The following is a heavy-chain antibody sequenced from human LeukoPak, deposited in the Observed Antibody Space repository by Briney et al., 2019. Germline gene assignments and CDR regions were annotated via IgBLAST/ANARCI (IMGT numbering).Heavy chain of an antibody. V-gene: IGHV1-69*05. CDR2: IIPIFGTA. D-gene: IGHD3-10*01. CDR3: ARGRWVRGRYYYYMDV. Sequence: GASVKVSCKASGGTFSSYAISWVRQAPGQGLEWMGGIIPIFGTANYAQKFQGRVTMTRNTSISTAYMELSSLRSEDTAVYYCARGRWVRGRYYYYMDVWGKGTTVTISS. J-gene: IGHJ6*03. CDR1: GGTFSSYA.